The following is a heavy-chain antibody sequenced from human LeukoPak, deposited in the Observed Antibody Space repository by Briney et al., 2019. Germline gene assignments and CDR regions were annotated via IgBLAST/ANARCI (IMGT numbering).Heavy chain of an antibody. V-gene: IGHV3-7*01. D-gene: IGHD6-13*01. CDR1: EFTFNNYW. J-gene: IGHJ3*02. CDR2: IKQDGSEK. CDR3: ARDWSSGWYDAFDI. Sequence: GGSLRLSCAAFEFTFNNYWMSWVRQAPGRGLEWVANIKQDGSEKYYVDSVKGRFTISRDNAKNSLYLQMNSLRAEDTAVYYCARDWSSGWYDAFDIWGQGTMVTVSS.